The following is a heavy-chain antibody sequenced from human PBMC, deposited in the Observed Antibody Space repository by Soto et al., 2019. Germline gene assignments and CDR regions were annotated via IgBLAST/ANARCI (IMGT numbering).Heavy chain of an antibody. Sequence: EVQLLDSGGGLVQPGGSLGLSCAASGFTFRSYTMSWVRQAPGKGLEWVAAISGSAVSTYYADSVKGRFTISRDNSKNTLFLQMNSLRAEDTAIYYCARVSRIVLVPAAMLDYCGQGTLVTVSS. J-gene: IGHJ4*02. D-gene: IGHD2-2*01. CDR1: GFTFRSYT. V-gene: IGHV3-23*01. CDR3: ARVSRIVLVPAAMLDY. CDR2: ISGSAVST.